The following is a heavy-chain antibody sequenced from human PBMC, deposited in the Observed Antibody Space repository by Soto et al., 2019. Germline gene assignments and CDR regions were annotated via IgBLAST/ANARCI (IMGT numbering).Heavy chain of an antibody. Sequence: QVQLVQSGAEVKKPGSSVTVSCKASGVTFSSETISWVRQAPGQGLDWVGGIIPLFVTANYAPKFQGRVTITADESTSTLYIELSSLRSDDTYVYYCATELGDNPASPFDSWGQGTLVTVSS. D-gene: IGHD2-21*01. J-gene: IGHJ4*02. CDR2: IIPLFVTA. CDR3: ATELGDNPASPFDS. V-gene: IGHV1-69*01. CDR1: GVTFSSET.